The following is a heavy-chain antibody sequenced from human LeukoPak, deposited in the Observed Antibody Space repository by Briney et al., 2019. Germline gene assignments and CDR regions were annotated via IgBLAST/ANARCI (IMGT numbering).Heavy chain of an antibody. CDR3: ARAPSFGDYGGDY. V-gene: IGHV1-18*01. J-gene: IGHJ4*02. CDR2: ISAYSGDT. Sequence: ASVKVSCKASGYNFTNYGISWVRQAPGQGLEWMGWISAYSGDTNYAQKLQGRLTMTTDTSPSTAYLELRSLTSDDTAVHYCARAPSFGDYGGDYWGQGTLVTVSS. D-gene: IGHD4-17*01. CDR1: GYNFTNYG.